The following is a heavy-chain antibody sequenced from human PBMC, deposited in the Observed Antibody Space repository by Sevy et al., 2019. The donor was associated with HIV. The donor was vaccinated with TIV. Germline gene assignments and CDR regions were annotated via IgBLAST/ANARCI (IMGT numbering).Heavy chain of an antibody. J-gene: IGHJ6*02. Sequence: GGSLRLSCAASGFTFSTYAMSWVRQTPGKWLQWVSVISDSGGSTYYADSVKGRFTISRDNSKNTMYLQMNSLRAEDTAVYYCARRPDFGRVIPTGVMDVWGQGSAVTVSS. CDR1: GFTFSTYA. CDR3: ARRPDFGRVIPTGVMDV. D-gene: IGHD3-3*01. CDR2: ISDSGGST. V-gene: IGHV3-23*01.